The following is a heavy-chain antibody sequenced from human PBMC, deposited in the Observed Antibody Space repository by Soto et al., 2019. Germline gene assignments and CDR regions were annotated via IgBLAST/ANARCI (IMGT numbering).Heavy chain of an antibody. D-gene: IGHD6-13*01. CDR1: GFSFSSYA. CDR3: AKVAGVATGGTVGGLDP. V-gene: IGHV3-30*18. J-gene: IGHJ5*02. Sequence: QVQLVESGGGVVQPGRSVRLSCQTSGFSFSSYAMHWVRQAPGKGLEWVGVISYDGSHKFYGESVKGRFTISRDNSKNTLYLQMPSLTTDDTGVYYCAKVAGVATGGTVGGLDPWGQGTLVTVSS. CDR2: ISYDGSHK.